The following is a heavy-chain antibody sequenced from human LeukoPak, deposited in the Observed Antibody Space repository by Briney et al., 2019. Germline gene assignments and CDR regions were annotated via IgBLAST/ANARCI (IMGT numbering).Heavy chain of an antibody. V-gene: IGHV3-33*01. Sequence: QSGGSLRLSCAASGFTFSSYGMHWVRQAPGKGLEWVAVIWYDGSNKYYADSVKGRFTISRDNSKNTLYLQMNSLRAEDTAVYYCTSVAATTQFDSWGQGTLVTVSS. CDR3: TSVAATTQFDS. CDR2: IWYDGSNK. J-gene: IGHJ4*02. D-gene: IGHD1-26*01. CDR1: GFTFSSYG.